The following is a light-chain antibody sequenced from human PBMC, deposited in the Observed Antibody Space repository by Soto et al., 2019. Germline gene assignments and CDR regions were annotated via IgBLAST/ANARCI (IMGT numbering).Light chain of an antibody. J-gene: IGLJ3*02. Sequence: QSALTQPASVSGSPAQSITISCTGSSSDVGGSGLVSWYQFHPGKAPKLLISGVSERPSGVPDRFSGSKSGNTASLTISGLQAEDEADYYCCSYVDTDTWVFGGGTKLTVL. V-gene: IGLV2-11*01. CDR1: SSDVGGSGL. CDR3: CSYVDTDTWV. CDR2: GVS.